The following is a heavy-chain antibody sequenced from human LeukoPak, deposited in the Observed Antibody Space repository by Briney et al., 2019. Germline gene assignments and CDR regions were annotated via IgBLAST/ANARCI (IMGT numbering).Heavy chain of an antibody. D-gene: IGHD6-13*01. CDR2: ISGSGGST. V-gene: IGHV3-23*01. CDR1: GFTFSNYA. Sequence: GGSLRLSCAASGFTFSNYAMSWVRLRQAPGKGLEWVSAISGSGGSTYYADSVKGRFTISRDNSKNTLYLQMNSLRAEDTAVYYCAKGGQYISSWYNYCGQGTLVTVSS. J-gene: IGHJ4*02. CDR3: AKGGQYISSWYNY.